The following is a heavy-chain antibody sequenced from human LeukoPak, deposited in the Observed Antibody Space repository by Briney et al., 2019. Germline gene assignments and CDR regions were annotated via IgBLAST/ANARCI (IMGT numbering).Heavy chain of an antibody. CDR2: VYYSGST. CDR1: GGSISTYY. J-gene: IGHJ5*02. D-gene: IGHD1-26*01. V-gene: IGHV4-59*01. Sequence: SETLSLTCTVSGGSISTYYRTWIRQSPGKGLEWIGYVYYSGSTYYNPSLKSRVTISVDTSKNQFSLNLTSVTAADTAMYYCARGSSGSYYWFDPWGQGTLVTVSS. CDR3: ARGSSGSYYWFDP.